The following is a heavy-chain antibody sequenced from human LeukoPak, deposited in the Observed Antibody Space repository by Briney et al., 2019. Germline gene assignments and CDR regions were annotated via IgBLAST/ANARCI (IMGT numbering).Heavy chain of an antibody. CDR3: ARLEGLQLRASFDY. J-gene: IGHJ4*02. CDR1: GNTFSNYW. D-gene: IGHD1-1*01. Sequence: GESLKISCKGSGNTFSNYWIAWVRQMPGKGLEWMGIFYLGDSDTRYSPSFQGQVTISADKSMNTAYLQWSSLKASDTAMYYCARLEGLQLRASFDYWGQGTLVTVSS. CDR2: FYLGDSDT. V-gene: IGHV5-51*01.